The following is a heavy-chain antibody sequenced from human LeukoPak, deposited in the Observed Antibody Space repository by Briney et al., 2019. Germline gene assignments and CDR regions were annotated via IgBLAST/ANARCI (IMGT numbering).Heavy chain of an antibody. Sequence: PGGSLRLSCAASGFGFSSCEMNWVRHAPGKGLEWVSYISSSGSTIHYADSVKGRFTISRDNAKNSLYLQMNSLRAEDTAVYYCARDIGYNTFDYWGQRTLVTVSS. CDR1: GFGFSSCE. CDR2: ISSSGSTI. V-gene: IGHV3-48*03. D-gene: IGHD5-24*01. J-gene: IGHJ4*02. CDR3: ARDIGYNTFDY.